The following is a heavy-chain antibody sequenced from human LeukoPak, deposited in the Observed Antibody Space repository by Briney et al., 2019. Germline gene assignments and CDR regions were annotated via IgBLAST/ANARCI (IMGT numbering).Heavy chain of an antibody. CDR3: ARGGLTYYYDSSGYYPGHFDY. V-gene: IGHV1-46*01. J-gene: IGHJ4*02. Sequence: ASVKVSCKASGYTFTSYYMHWVRQAPGQGLEWMGIINPSGGSTSYAQKFQGRVTMTRDTSTSTVYMELSSLRSEDTAVYYCARGGLTYYYDSSGYYPGHFDYWGQGTLVTVSS. D-gene: IGHD3-22*01. CDR2: INPSGGST. CDR1: GYTFTSYY.